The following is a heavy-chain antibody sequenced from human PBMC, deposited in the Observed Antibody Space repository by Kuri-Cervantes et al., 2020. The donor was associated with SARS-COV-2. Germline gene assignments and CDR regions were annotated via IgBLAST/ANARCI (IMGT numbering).Heavy chain of an antibody. D-gene: IGHD2-15*01. CDR2: ISYDGSNK. J-gene: IGHJ4*02. CDR3: AKDPHGIVVVVAAIDQ. Sequence: GGSLRLSCAASGFTFSSYAMHWVRQAPGKGLEWVAVISYDGSNKYYADSVKGRFTISRDNSKSTLYLQMDRLRPDDTAVYYCAKDPHGIVVVVAAIDQWGQGTLVTVSS. CDR1: GFTFSSYA. V-gene: IGHV3-30-3*01.